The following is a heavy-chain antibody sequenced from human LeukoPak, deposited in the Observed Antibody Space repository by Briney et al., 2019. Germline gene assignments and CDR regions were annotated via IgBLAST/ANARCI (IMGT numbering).Heavy chain of an antibody. J-gene: IGHJ4*02. CDR1: GYTFTSYD. V-gene: IGHV1-8*01. D-gene: IGHD2-2*02. Sequence: ASVKVSCKASGYTFTSYDINWVRQATGQGLEWMGWMNPNSGNTGYAQKFQGRVTMTRNTSISTAYMELSSLRSEDTAVYYCARGNWYCSSTSCYTGFDYWGQGTLVTVSS. CDR2: MNPNSGNT. CDR3: ARGNWYCSSTSCYTGFDY.